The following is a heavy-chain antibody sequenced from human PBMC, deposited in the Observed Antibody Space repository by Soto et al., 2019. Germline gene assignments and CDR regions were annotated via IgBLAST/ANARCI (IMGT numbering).Heavy chain of an antibody. J-gene: IGHJ5*02. CDR1: GFTFSSYS. CDR3: ARARGYSYGVNALLS. V-gene: IGHV3-21*01. Sequence: EVQLVESGGGLVKPGGSLRLSCAASGFTFSSYSMNWVRQAPGKGLEWVSSISSSSSYIYYADSVKGRFTISRDNAKNSLYLQMNSLRAEDTAVYYCARARGYSYGVNALLSWGQGTLVTVSS. D-gene: IGHD5-18*01. CDR2: ISSSSSYI.